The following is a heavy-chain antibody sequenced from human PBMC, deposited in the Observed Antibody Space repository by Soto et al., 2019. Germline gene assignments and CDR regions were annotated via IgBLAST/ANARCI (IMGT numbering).Heavy chain of an antibody. Sequence: EVQLLESGGGLVQPGGSLRLSCGASGFTFSDNAMTWVRQAPGKGLEWVSSISDEGDSTYYADSVKGRFTISRDNSKNTLFLQMSSLGAEDTAVYYCAKSLSTAVNYGLDVWGQGTSVTVSS. CDR2: ISDEGDST. CDR1: GFTFSDNA. D-gene: IGHD2-2*01. V-gene: IGHV3-23*01. J-gene: IGHJ6*02. CDR3: AKSLSTAVNYGLDV.